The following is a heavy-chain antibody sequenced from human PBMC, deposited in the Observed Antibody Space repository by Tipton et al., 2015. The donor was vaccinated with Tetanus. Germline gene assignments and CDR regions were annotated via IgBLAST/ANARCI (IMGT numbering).Heavy chain of an antibody. CDR3: VKDRGTQSGSGTYNFDF. CDR1: GFNFTKYW. J-gene: IGHJ4*02. D-gene: IGHD3-10*01. Sequence: SLRLSCAASGFNFTKYWMHWVRQAPGKGPVWLSRINNRGASTSYADSGKGRFVISRDNDRKTLYLDMHSLRAEDTAVYYCVKDRGTQSGSGTYNFDFWGQGVLVPFAS. V-gene: IGHV3-74*01. CDR2: INNRGAST.